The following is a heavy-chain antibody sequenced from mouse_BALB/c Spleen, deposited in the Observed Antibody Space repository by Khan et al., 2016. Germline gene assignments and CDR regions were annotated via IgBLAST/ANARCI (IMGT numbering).Heavy chain of an antibody. J-gene: IGHJ4*01. V-gene: IGHV1S41*01. D-gene: IGHD1-1*01. Sequence: DLVKPGASVKLSCKASGYTFTSYWINWIKQRPGQGLEWIGRIAPGSGSTYYNDMFKGKAILTVDTSSRTAYIQLSSLSSEDSAVYFCAREGTVPLMDYWGQGTSVTVSS. CDR2: IAPGSGST. CDR3: AREGTVPLMDY. CDR1: GYTFTSYW.